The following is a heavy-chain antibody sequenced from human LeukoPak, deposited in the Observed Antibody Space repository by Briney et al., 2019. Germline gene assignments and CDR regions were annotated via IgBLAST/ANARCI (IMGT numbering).Heavy chain of an antibody. CDR2: ISGSGGST. Sequence: QPGGSLRLSCAASGFTFSSYAMSWVRQAPGKGLEWVSAISGSGGSTYYADSVKGRFTISRDNSKNTLYLQMNSLRAEDTAVYYCATNNQDYYDSSGYPPPYYYYYMDVWGKGTTVTVSS. D-gene: IGHD3-22*01. J-gene: IGHJ6*03. CDR3: ATNNQDYYDSSGYPPPYYYYYMDV. V-gene: IGHV3-23*01. CDR1: GFTFSSYA.